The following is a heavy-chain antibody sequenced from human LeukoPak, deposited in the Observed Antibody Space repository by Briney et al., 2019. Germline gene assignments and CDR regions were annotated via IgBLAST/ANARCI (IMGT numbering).Heavy chain of an antibody. CDR1: EFTFSSYW. CDR2: IYSGGST. D-gene: IGHD5-18*01. Sequence: PGGSLRLSCAASEFTFSSYWMSWVRQAPGKGLEWVSVIYSGGSTYYADSVKGRFTISRDNSKNTLYLQMNSLRAEDTAVYYCARVGYSFDYWGQGTLVTVSS. J-gene: IGHJ4*02. V-gene: IGHV3-53*01. CDR3: ARVGYSFDY.